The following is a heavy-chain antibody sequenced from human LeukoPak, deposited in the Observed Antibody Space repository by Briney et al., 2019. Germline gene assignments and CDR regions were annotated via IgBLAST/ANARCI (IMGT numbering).Heavy chain of an antibody. CDR3: ARPSNLRYFDWLLFSPFDY. V-gene: IGHV3-30*19. D-gene: IGHD3-9*01. Sequence: GGSLRLSCAVSGFSVSGYWMTWVRQAPGKGLEWVAVISYDGSNKYYADSVKGRFTISRDNSKNTLYLQMNSLRAEDTAVYYCARPSNLRYFDWLLFSPFDYWGQGTLVTVSS. CDR2: ISYDGSNK. CDR1: GFSVSGYW. J-gene: IGHJ4*02.